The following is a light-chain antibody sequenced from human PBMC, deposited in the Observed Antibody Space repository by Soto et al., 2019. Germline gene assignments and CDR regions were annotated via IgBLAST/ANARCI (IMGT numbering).Light chain of an antibody. V-gene: IGKV1-39*01. Sequence: IPMTQTHTSLSAYVGDRVAITCRASPNISSYLNWYRHEAGSAPELLSYAASLLRQGVPSSFSGSASGTDFLLTISRLQPEDFAADYCLQSASSPRRLGGGTKV. CDR3: LQSASSPRR. CDR1: PNISSY. CDR2: AAS. J-gene: IGKJ4*01.